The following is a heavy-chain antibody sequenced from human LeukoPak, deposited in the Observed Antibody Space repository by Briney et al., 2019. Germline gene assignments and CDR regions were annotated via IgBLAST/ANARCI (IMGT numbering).Heavy chain of an antibody. CDR3: ARDPSSLRDSFDY. J-gene: IGHJ4*02. Sequence: GGSLRLSCAASGFTFSSYWMNWVRQAPGKGLEWVANIKQDGSEKYYVDSVKGRFTISRDNAKNSLYLQMNSLRAEDTAVYYCARDPSSLRDSFDYWGQGTLVTVSS. CDR2: IKQDGSEK. CDR1: GFTFSSYW. V-gene: IGHV3-7*01.